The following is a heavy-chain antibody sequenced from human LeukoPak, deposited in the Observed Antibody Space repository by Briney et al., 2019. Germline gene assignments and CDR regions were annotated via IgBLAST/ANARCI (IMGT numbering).Heavy chain of an antibody. CDR2: VYSGGST. CDR1: GFTVSNNY. J-gene: IGHJ3*02. Sequence: GGSLRLSCAASGFTVSNNYMSWVRQAPGKGLEWVSAVYSGGSTFFADSVKGRFNISRDNSKNTLYLQMNSLRTEDTAVYYCASGLRGYGIWGQGTRVTVSS. V-gene: IGHV3-53*01. CDR3: ASGLRGYGI. D-gene: IGHD2-15*01.